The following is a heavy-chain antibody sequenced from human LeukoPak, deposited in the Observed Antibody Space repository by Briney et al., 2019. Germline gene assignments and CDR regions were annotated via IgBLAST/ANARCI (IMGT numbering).Heavy chain of an antibody. CDR1: GGSISSYY. V-gene: IGHV4-59*08. D-gene: IGHD3-16*01. CDR2: IYYSGST. Sequence: PSETLSLTCTVSGGSISSYYWSWIRQPPGKGLEWIGYIYYSGSTNYNPSLKSRVTISVGTSKNQFSLKLSSVTAADTAVYYCARRGMGGVDYWGQGTLVTVSS. CDR3: ARRGMGGVDY. J-gene: IGHJ4*02.